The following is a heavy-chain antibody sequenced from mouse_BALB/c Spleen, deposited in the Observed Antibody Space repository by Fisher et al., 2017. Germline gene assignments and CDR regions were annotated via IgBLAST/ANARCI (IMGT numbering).Heavy chain of an antibody. Sequence: KFKGKATLTVDKSSSTAYMELFSLTSEDSAVYYCARGTYYAMDYWGQGTSVTVSS. V-gene: IGHV1-26*01. J-gene: IGHJ4*01. D-gene: IGHD3-3*01. CDR3: ARGTYYAMDY.